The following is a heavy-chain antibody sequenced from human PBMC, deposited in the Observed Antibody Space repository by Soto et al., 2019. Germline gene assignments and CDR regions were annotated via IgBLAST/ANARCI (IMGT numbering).Heavy chain of an antibody. V-gene: IGHV1-8*01. D-gene: IGHD3-10*01. CDR3: ARVEGGYYGSGSYRLYYYYYMDV. Sequence: ASVKVSCKASGYTFTRYDINWVRQATGQGLEWMGWMNPNSGNTGYAQKFQGRVTMTRNTSISTAYMELSSLRSEDTAVYYCARVEGGYYGSGSYRLYYYYYMDVWGKGTTVTV. CDR2: MNPNSGNT. J-gene: IGHJ6*03. CDR1: GYTFTRYD.